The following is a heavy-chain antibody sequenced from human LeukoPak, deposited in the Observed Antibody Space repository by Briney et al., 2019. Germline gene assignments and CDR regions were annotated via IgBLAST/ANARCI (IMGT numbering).Heavy chain of an antibody. CDR2: INPNSGGT. CDR3: ARGRLRSSRYYYYYMDV. CDR1: GYTFTGYF. V-gene: IGHV1-2*02. J-gene: IGHJ6*03. Sequence: GASVKVSCKASGYTFTGYFIHWVRQAPGQGLEWMGWINPNSGGTNYAQKFQGRVTMTRDMSTSTVYMELSSLRSEDTAVYYCARGRLRSSRYYYYYMDVWGKGTTVTVSS. D-gene: IGHD2-2*01.